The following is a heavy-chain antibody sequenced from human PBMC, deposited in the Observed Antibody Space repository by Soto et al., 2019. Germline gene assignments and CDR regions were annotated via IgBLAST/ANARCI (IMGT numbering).Heavy chain of an antibody. CDR1: GGSFRGYY. V-gene: IGHV4-34*01. CDR3: TRGIALKAAVQGGAPDKYFFDS. Sequence: SETLSLTCAVYGGSFRGYYWSWIRQPPGKGLEWIGEINHSGSTNYNPSLKSRVTISVDTSKNQFSLKLTSVTAADPAVYYCTRGIALKAAVQGGAPDKYFFDSWGQGILVTVS. CDR2: INHSGST. J-gene: IGHJ4*02. D-gene: IGHD6-25*01.